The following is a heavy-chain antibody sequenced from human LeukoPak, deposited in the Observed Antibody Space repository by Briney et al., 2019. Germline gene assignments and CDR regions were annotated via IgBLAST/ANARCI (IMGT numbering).Heavy chain of an antibody. Sequence: GGSLRLSCAASGFTFSSYSMNWVRQAPGKGLEWVANIKQDGSEKYYVDSVKGRFTISRDNAKNSLYLQMNSLRAEDTAVYYCARDSIWFGELRFDYWGQGTLVTVSS. CDR3: ARDSIWFGELRFDY. CDR2: IKQDGSEK. J-gene: IGHJ4*02. V-gene: IGHV3-7*01. D-gene: IGHD3-10*01. CDR1: GFTFSSYS.